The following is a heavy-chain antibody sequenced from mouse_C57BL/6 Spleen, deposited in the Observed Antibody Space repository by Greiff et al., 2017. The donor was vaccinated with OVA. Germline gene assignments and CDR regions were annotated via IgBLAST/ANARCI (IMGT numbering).Heavy chain of an antibody. CDR3: ARLGRAMDY. J-gene: IGHJ4*01. CDR2: IDPSDSYT. V-gene: IGHV1-69*01. Sequence: QVQLQQPGAELVMPGASVKLSCKASGYTFTSYWMHWVKQRPGQGLEWIGEIDPSDSYTNSNQKFKGKSTLTVDKSSSTAYMQLSSLTSEDSAVYYCARLGRAMDYWGQGTSVTVSS. CDR1: GYTFTSYW. D-gene: IGHD4-1*01.